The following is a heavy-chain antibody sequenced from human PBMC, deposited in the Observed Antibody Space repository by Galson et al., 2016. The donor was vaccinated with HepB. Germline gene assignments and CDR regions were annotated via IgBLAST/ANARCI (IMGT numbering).Heavy chain of an antibody. CDR3: ATLNIMTTFGGVIVREDPPHYGLDV. V-gene: IGHV4-61*01. J-gene: IGHJ6*02. CDR2: ISYSGST. D-gene: IGHD3-16*02. CDR1: GGSVSSGSYY. Sequence: SETLSLTCTVSGGSVSSGSYYWSWIRQPPGKGLEWIGYISYSGSTKYNPSLKSRVTISVDTSKNQFSLELSSVTAADTAVYYCATLNIMTTFGGVIVREDPPHYGLDVWGRGTTVTVSS.